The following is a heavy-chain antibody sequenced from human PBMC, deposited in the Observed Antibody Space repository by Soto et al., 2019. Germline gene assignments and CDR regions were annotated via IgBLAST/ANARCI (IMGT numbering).Heavy chain of an antibody. CDR3: AKGELELGYYYYYGMDV. Sequence: GGSLRLSCAASGFTFDDYAMHWVRQAPGKGLEWVSGISWNSGSIGYADSVKGRFTISRDNAKNSLYLQMNSLRAEDTALYYCAKGELELGYYYYYGMDVWGQGTTVTV. CDR1: GFTFDDYA. D-gene: IGHD1-7*01. CDR2: ISWNSGSI. J-gene: IGHJ6*02. V-gene: IGHV3-9*01.